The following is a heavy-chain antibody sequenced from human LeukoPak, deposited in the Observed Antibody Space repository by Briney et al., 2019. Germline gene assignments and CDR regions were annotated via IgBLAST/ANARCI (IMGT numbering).Heavy chain of an antibody. Sequence: SETLSLTCTVSGVSISIYYWSWIRQPPGKGLEWIGYIYYTGTTNYNPSLKSRVTISVDTSKNQFSLKVNSVTAADTGVYYCASKSTDHGELRFDYWGQGTLVTVSS. CDR3: ASKSTDHGELRFDY. D-gene: IGHD4-17*01. CDR2: IYYTGTT. J-gene: IGHJ4*02. CDR1: GVSISIYY. V-gene: IGHV4-59*01.